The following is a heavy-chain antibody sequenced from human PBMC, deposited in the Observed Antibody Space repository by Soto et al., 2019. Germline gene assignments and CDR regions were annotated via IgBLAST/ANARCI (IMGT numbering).Heavy chain of an antibody. D-gene: IGHD3-22*01. J-gene: IGHJ4*02. CDR2: ISGSGGST. Sequence: GGSLRLSCAASGFTFSSYAMSWVRQAPGKGLEWVSAISGSGGSTYYADSVKGRFTISRDNSKNTLYLQMNSLRAEDTAVYYCASQYYYDGSGYYSYYFDYWGQGTLVTVSS. CDR3: ASQYYYDGSGYYSYYFDY. V-gene: IGHV3-23*01. CDR1: GFTFSSYA.